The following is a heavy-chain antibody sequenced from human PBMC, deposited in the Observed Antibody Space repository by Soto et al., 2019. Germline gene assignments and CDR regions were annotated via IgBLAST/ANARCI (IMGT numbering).Heavy chain of an antibody. V-gene: IGHV1-18*01. CDR3: ARDWKGAEGFDP. D-gene: IGHD1-1*01. CDR2: IGADNGDT. Sequence: SVKVSCKASGYTFSTYGFSWVRQAPGQGLEWMGWIGADNGDTNYAQNFQGRVTMTTDTSTTTSYMELRSLTSDDTAVYFCARDWKGAEGFDPWGQGTLVTVSS. J-gene: IGHJ5*02. CDR1: GYTFSTYG.